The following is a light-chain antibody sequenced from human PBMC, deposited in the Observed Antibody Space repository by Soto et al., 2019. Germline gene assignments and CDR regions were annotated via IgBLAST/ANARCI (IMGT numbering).Light chain of an antibody. V-gene: IGLV2-23*01. CDR2: EAS. CDR3: CSYSGSITWV. CDR1: SSDVGSSDL. Sequence: QSALTQPASVSGSPGPSITIPCTGISSDVGSSDLVSWYQQHPGRAPKLMIYEASKRPSGVSNRFSGSKSGNTASLTISGLQAEDEADYYFCSYSGSITWVFGGGTKLTVL. J-gene: IGLJ3*02.